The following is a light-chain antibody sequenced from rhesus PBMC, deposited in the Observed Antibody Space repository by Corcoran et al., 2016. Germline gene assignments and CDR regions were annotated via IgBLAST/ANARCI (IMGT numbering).Light chain of an antibody. CDR3: QQYYSDPLT. Sequence: DIQMTQSPSSLSASVGDTVTITCRASQSFSRSLAWYQQKPGKAPKLLIYSASSLEYGVPSRVSGSKPGTDCTLTISSLQPEDIASYYGQQYYSDPLTFGGGTKVELK. CDR1: QSFSRS. V-gene: IGKV1-46*01. J-gene: IGKJ4*01. CDR2: SAS.